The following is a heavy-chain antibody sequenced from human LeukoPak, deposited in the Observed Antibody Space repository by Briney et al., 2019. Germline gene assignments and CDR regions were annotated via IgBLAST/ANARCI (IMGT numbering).Heavy chain of an antibody. CDR1: GFTFSHFG. V-gene: IGHV3-33*06. CDR3: AEDAQRGFDYSNSLEH. CDR2: IWSDATNE. Sequence: PGTSLRLSCEASGFTFSHFGMHWVRQAPGKGLEWVAVIWSDATNEYYADSVKGRFTISRDNFKNKVSLQMNSLRAEDTAVYYCAEDAQRGFDYSNSLEHWGQGSLVTVSS. D-gene: IGHD4-11*01. J-gene: IGHJ4*02.